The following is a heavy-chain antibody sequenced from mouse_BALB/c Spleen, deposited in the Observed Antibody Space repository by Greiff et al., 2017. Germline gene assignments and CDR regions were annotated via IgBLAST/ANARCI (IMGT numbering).Heavy chain of an antibody. CDR2: ILPGSGST. V-gene: IGHV1-9*01. Sequence: VQLQQSGAELMKPGASVKISCKATGYTFSSYWIEWVKQRPGHGLEWIGEILPGSGSTNYNEKFKGKATFTADTSSNTAYMQLSSLTSEYSAVYYCARNSAWFAYWGQGTLVTVSA. CDR3: ARNSAWFAY. CDR1: GYTFSSYW. J-gene: IGHJ3*01.